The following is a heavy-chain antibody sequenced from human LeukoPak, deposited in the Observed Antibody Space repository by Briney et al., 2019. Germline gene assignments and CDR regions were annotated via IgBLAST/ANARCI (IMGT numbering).Heavy chain of an antibody. J-gene: IGHJ4*02. CDR3: ARGSFSYLRRYYYDSSGYYFDY. CDR1: GGSFSGYY. V-gene: IGHV4-34*01. Sequence: SETLSLTCAVYGGSFSGYYWSWIRQPPGKGLEWIGEINHSGSTNYNPSLKSRVTISVDTSKNQFSLKLSSVTAADTAVYYCARGSFSYLRRYYYDSSGYYFDYWGQGTLVTVSS. CDR2: INHSGST. D-gene: IGHD3-22*01.